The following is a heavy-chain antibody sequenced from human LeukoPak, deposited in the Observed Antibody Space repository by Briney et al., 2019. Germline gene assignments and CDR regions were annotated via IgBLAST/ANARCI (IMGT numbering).Heavy chain of an antibody. J-gene: IGHJ4*02. V-gene: IGHV3-21*01. CDR1: GFTFSSYS. D-gene: IGHD3-10*01. CDR2: ISSSSSYI. Sequence: GSLRLSCAASGFTFSSYSMNWVRQAPGKGLEWVSSISSSSSYIYYADSVKGRFTISRDNAKNSLYLQMNSLRAEDTAVYYCARDSGFSGAQRGEFWGQGTLVTVSS. CDR3: ARDSGFSGAQRGEF.